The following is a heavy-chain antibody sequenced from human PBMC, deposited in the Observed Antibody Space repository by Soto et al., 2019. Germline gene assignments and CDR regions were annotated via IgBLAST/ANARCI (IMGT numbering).Heavy chain of an antibody. Sequence: ASVKVSCKDSGYTFTSYEINWVRQATGQGLEWMGWTNPDRGHTLFAQKFQGRVTMSRDTSTSTAYMELSSLTSEDTAVYYSARVGSPSYFHGLDVWG. J-gene: IGHJ6*02. CDR3: ARVGSPSYFHGLDV. D-gene: IGHD6-13*01. V-gene: IGHV1-8*01. CDR2: TNPDRGHT. CDR1: GYTFTSYE.